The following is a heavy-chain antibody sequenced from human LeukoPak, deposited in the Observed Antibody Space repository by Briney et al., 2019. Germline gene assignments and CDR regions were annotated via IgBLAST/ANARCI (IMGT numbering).Heavy chain of an antibody. Sequence: SETLSLTCSVSGDSISSSYWNWIRQPPGKGLAWIGYMHNSGSSKHSPSLKSRVTISIDTSKNQFSLQLTSVTAADTAIYYCARSAEWLRNAFDIWGQGTMVSVSS. V-gene: IGHV4-59*01. CDR2: MHNSGSS. J-gene: IGHJ3*02. CDR3: ARSAEWLRNAFDI. D-gene: IGHD5-12*01. CDR1: GDSISSSY.